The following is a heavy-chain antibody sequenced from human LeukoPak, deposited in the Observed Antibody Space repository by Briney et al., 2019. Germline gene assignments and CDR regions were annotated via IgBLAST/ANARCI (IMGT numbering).Heavy chain of an antibody. V-gene: IGHV1-69*13. J-gene: IGHJ6*02. CDR1: GGXFSSYA. CDR2: IIPIFGTA. Sequence: AASVKVSCKASGGXFSSYAISWVRQAPGQGLEWMGGIIPIFGTANYAQKFQGRVTITADESTSTAYMELSSLRSEDTAVYYCARVSPVTTDYYYYGMDVWGQGTTVTVSS. D-gene: IGHD4-17*01. CDR3: ARVSPVTTDYYYYGMDV.